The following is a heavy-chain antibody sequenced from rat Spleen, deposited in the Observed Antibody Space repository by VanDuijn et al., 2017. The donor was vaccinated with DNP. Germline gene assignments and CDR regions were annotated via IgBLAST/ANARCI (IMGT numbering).Heavy chain of an antibody. D-gene: IGHD1-6*01. CDR3: TRYYDSFDY. Sequence: EVQVVESGGGLVQPGRSLKLSCAASGFTFSNYFMAWVRQAPTKGLEWVAYISYDGTRTYYRASVKGRFTISRDYAKPTLYLQMDSLRSEDTATYYCTRYYDSFDYWGQGVMVTVSS. CDR1: GFTFSNYF. V-gene: IGHV5-20*01. J-gene: IGHJ2*01. CDR2: ISYDGTRT.